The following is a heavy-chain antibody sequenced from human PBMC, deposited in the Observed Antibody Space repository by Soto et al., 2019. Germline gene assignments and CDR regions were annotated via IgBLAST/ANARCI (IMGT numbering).Heavy chain of an antibody. Sequence: GGSLRLSCAASGFTFSSYSMNWVRQAPGKGLEWVSSISSSSSYIYYADSVKGRFTISRDNAKNSLYLQMNSLRAEDTAVYYCARVSSSSWYEYYYGMDGWGQGTTVTVSS. CDR2: ISSSSSYI. CDR3: ARVSSSSWYEYYYGMDG. CDR1: GFTFSSYS. D-gene: IGHD6-13*01. V-gene: IGHV3-21*01. J-gene: IGHJ6*02.